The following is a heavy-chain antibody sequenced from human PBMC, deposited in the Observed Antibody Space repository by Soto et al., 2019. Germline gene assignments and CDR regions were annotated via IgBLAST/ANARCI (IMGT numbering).Heavy chain of an antibody. D-gene: IGHD3-3*01. CDR1: GGSFSGYY. CDR3: ARAPETPPIFGVVRPYFFDY. CDR2: INHSGST. V-gene: IGHV4-34*01. Sequence: PSETLSLTCAVYGGSFSGYYRSWIRQPPGKGLEWIGEINHSGSTNYNPSLKSRVTISVDTSKNQFSLKLSSVTAADTAVYYCARAPETPPIFGVVRPYFFDYWGQGTLVTVSS. J-gene: IGHJ4*02.